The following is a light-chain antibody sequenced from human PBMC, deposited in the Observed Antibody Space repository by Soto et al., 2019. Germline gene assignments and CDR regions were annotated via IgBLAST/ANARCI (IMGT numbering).Light chain of an antibody. J-gene: IGKJ4*01. Sequence: EIVLTQSPATLSLSPGERATLSCRASQSVFTYLAWYQQKSGQAPRLLIYDASNRATGIPARFSGSGSGTDFTLTISSLEPEDFAVYYCQQRSSWPLTFGGGTKVDTK. V-gene: IGKV3-11*01. CDR1: QSVFTY. CDR3: QQRSSWPLT. CDR2: DAS.